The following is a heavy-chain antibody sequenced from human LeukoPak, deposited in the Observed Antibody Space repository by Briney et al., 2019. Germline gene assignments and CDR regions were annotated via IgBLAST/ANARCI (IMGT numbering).Heavy chain of an antibody. J-gene: IGHJ5*02. V-gene: IGHV1-2*02. D-gene: IGHD3-22*01. CDR2: INPNSGGT. Sequence: AASVKVSCKASGGTFSSYAISWVRQAPGQGLEWMGWINPNSGGTNYAQKFQGRVTMTRDTSISTAYMELSRLRSDDTAVYYCARTSAYYYDSSGPFDPWGQGTLVTVSS. CDR3: ARTSAYYYDSSGPFDP. CDR1: GGTFSSYA.